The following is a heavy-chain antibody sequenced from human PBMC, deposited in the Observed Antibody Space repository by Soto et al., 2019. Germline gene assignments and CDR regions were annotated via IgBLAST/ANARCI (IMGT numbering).Heavy chain of an antibody. CDR1: GFTFSSYS. Sequence: GGSLRLSCAASGFTFSSYSMNWVRQAPGKGLEWVSSISSSSSYIYYADSVKGRFTISRDNAKNSLYLQMNSLRAEDTAVYYCAREVSYSSSSKAWFDPWGQGTLVTVSS. V-gene: IGHV3-21*01. CDR2: ISSSSSYI. J-gene: IGHJ5*02. D-gene: IGHD6-6*01. CDR3: AREVSYSSSSKAWFDP.